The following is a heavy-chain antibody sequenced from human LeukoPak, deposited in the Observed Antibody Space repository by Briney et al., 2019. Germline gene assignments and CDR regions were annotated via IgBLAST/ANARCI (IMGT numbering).Heavy chain of an antibody. CDR3: TTRDSSSWYGY. CDR1: GFTFSSYS. D-gene: IGHD6-13*01. J-gene: IGHJ4*02. V-gene: IGHV3-21*01. CDR2: ISSSSYI. Sequence: PGGSLRLSCAASGFTFSSYSMNWVRQAPGKGLEWVSSISSSSYIYYADSVKGRFTISRDNAKNSLYLQMNSLRAEDTAVYYCTTRDSSSWYGYWGQGTLVTVSS.